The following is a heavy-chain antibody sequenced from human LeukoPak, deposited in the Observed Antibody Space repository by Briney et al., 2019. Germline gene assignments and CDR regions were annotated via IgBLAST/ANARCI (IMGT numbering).Heavy chain of an antibody. V-gene: IGHV3-23*01. D-gene: IGHD3-10*01. Sequence: GGSLRLSCAASGFTFSSYAMSWVRQAPGKGLEWVSAISGSGGSTYYADSVKGRFTISRDNSKNTLYLQMNSLRAEDTAVYYCAKGYYGSGTLYYFDYWGQGTLVTASS. J-gene: IGHJ4*02. CDR1: GFTFSSYA. CDR3: AKGYYGSGTLYYFDY. CDR2: ISGSGGST.